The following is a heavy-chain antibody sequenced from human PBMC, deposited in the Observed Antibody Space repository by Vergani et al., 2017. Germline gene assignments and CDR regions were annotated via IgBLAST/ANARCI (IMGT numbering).Heavy chain of an antibody. Sequence: EVQLVESGGGLVKPGGSLRLSCAASGFTFSSYSMNWVRQAPGKGLEWVSSISSSSYIYYADSVKGRFTISRDNAKNSLYLQMNSLRAEDTAVYYCARDATVVTPKGFDYWGQGTLVTVSS. CDR3: ARDATVVTPKGFDY. D-gene: IGHD4-23*01. CDR2: ISSSSYI. J-gene: IGHJ4*02. CDR1: GFTFSSYS. V-gene: IGHV3-21*01.